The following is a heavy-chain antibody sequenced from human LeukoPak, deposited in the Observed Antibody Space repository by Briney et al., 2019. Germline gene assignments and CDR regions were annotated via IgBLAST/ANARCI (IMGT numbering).Heavy chain of an antibody. D-gene: IGHD4-11*01. CDR2: ISGGSSHI. V-gene: IGHV3-21*01. CDR3: ARGGDYRNYASFSRNDY. J-gene: IGHJ4*02. CDR1: GFTFSSYS. Sequence: GGSRRLACTASGFTFSSYSMNWFRQAPGEGLEWVASISGGSSHIHYADPVKGRFTIFRDNAKNSLHLQMNSLRAEDTAVYYCARGGDYRNYASFSRNDYWGQGTLVTVSS.